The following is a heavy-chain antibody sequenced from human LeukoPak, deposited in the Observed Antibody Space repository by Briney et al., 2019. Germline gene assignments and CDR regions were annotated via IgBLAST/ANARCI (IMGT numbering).Heavy chain of an antibody. V-gene: IGHV3-23*01. CDR2: ISGSGGST. Sequence: GGSLRLSCAAAGFTFSSYAMSWVRQAPGKGLEWVSAISGSGGSTYYADSVKGRFTISRDNSKNTLYLQMNSLRAEDTAVYYCAKDFRDGSSSFDYWGQGTLVTVSS. D-gene: IGHD6-6*01. CDR1: GFTFSSYA. J-gene: IGHJ4*02. CDR3: AKDFRDGSSSFDY.